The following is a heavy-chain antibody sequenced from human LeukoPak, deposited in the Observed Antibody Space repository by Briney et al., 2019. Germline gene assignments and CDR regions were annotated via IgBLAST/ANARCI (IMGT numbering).Heavy chain of an antibody. V-gene: IGHV3-23*01. CDR3: VKDRGPYVGIANNWFDP. CDR1: GFTFRLYA. CDR2: IGGSGDNT. D-gene: IGHD3-16*01. J-gene: IGHJ5*02. Sequence: GGSLRLSCAASGFTFRLYAMSWVRQAPGKGPEWVSGIGGSGDNTYSPDSVRGRFTISRDNSKTTVYLQMNSLRAEDTAIYYCVKDRGPYVGIANNWFDPWGQGTLVTVSS.